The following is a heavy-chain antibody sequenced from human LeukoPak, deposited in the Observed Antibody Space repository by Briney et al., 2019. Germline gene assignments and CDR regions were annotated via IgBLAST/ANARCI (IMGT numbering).Heavy chain of an antibody. CDR2: INHSGST. CDR3: LGSSWYSLGWFDP. J-gene: IGHJ5*02. Sequence: PSETLSLTCAVYGGSFSGYYWSWIRQPPGKGLEWIGEINHSGSTNYNPSLKSRVTISVDTSKNQFSLKLSSVTAADTAVYYCLGSSWYSLGWFDPWGQGTLVTVSS. CDR1: GGSFSGYY. D-gene: IGHD6-13*01. V-gene: IGHV4-34*03.